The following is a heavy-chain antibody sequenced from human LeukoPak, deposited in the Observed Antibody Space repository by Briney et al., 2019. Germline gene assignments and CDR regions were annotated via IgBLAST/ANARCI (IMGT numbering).Heavy chain of an antibody. CDR3: AKLNGSDLYWYFDL. CDR1: GFTFSGYA. CDR2: ISGSGGST. Sequence: GGSLRLSCAASGFTFSGYAMTWVRQAPGKGLEWVSGISGSGGSTYYPDSVKGRFTISRDNSKNTLYLEMNSLRVEDTAVYYCAKLNGSDLYWYFDLWGRGTLVIVSS. D-gene: IGHD1-26*01. V-gene: IGHV3-23*01. J-gene: IGHJ2*01.